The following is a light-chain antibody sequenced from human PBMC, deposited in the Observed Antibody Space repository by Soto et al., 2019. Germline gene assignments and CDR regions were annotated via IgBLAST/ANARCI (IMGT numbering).Light chain of an antibody. CDR3: SSYTSSSTRV. CDR2: EVS. V-gene: IGLV2-14*01. Sequence: QSALTQPASVSGSPGQSITISCTGTSSDVGGYNYVSWYQPHPGKAPKLMIYEVSNRPSGVSNRFSGSKSGNTASLPISGLQAEDEADYYCSSYTSSSTRVFGGGTKLTVL. J-gene: IGLJ3*02. CDR1: SSDVGGYNY.